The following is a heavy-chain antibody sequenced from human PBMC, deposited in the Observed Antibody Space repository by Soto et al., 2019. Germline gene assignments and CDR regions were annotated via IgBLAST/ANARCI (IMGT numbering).Heavy chain of an antibody. Sequence: GGSLRLSWAASGFTFSSYGMHWVRQAPGKGLEWVAVIWYDGSNKYYADSVKGRFTISRDNSKNTLYLQMNSLRAEDTAVYYCARDRYSSGWYDFYYWGQGTLVTVSS. CDR2: IWYDGSNK. CDR1: GFTFSSYG. J-gene: IGHJ4*02. V-gene: IGHV3-33*08. CDR3: ARDRYSSGWYDFYY. D-gene: IGHD6-19*01.